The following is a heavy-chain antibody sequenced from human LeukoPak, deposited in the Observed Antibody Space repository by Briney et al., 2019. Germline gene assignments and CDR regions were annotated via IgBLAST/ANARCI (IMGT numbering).Heavy chain of an antibody. J-gene: IGHJ6*03. V-gene: IGHV3-21*06. Sequence: GGSLRLSCAASGFTFNGFSLTWVRQAPGKGLEWVASINSGSSFIYYADSVKGRFTISRDNAKNSLYLQMNSLRAEDTAVYYCARPFRSRYYYYMDVWGKGTTVTVSS. CDR3: ARPFRSRYYYYMDV. D-gene: IGHD3-3*02. CDR2: INSGSSFI. CDR1: GFTFNGFS.